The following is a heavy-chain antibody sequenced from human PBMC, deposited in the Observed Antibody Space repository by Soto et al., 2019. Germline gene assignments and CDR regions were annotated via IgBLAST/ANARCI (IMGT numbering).Heavy chain of an antibody. D-gene: IGHD6-19*01. V-gene: IGHV3-48*02. CDR3: VRDSGWAFDI. CDR1: GFSFSSYS. CDR2: LSSSKTYI. Sequence: EVQLVESGGYLVQPGQSLRLSCAASGFSFSSYSMNWVRQAPGKGLEWISYLSSSKTYIWYADSVKGRFTISRDNAKNSLSLQMNSLRDEDTAVYYCVRDSGWAFDIWGLGTMVTVSS. J-gene: IGHJ3*02.